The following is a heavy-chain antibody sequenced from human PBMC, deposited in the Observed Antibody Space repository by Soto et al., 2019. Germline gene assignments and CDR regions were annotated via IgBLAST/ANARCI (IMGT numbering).Heavy chain of an antibody. CDR2: ISGSGGST. CDR1: GFTFSSYA. Sequence: GGSLRLSCAASGFTFSSYAMSWVRQAPGKGLEWVSAISGSGGSTYYADSVKGRFTISRDNSKNTLYLQMNSLRAEDTAVYYWAKSGRPGEYYDFWSGYFFDPWGQGTLVTVSS. V-gene: IGHV3-23*01. CDR3: AKSGRPGEYYDFWSGYFFDP. J-gene: IGHJ5*02. D-gene: IGHD3-3*01.